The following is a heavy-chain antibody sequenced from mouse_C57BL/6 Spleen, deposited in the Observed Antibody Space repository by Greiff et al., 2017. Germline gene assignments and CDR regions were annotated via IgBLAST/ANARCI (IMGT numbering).Heavy chain of an antibody. J-gene: IGHJ2*01. CDR1: GFNIKDYY. V-gene: IGHV14-1*01. CDR3: TTEGPPAPFDY. Sequence: VQLQQSGAELVRPGASVKLSCTASGFNIKDYYMHWVKQRPEQGLEWIGRIDPKDGDTEYAQKFQGKATLTSDKASHTAYLQLSSLPSEDTAVYYCTTEGPPAPFDYWGQGTTLTVAA. CDR2: IDPKDGDT.